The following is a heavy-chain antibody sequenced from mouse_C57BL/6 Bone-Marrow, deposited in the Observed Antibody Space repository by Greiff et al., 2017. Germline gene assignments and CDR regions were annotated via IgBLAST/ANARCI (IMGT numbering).Heavy chain of an antibody. CDR2: INPNYGTT. CDR1: GYSFTDYN. J-gene: IGHJ4*01. V-gene: IGHV1-39*01. CDR3: ARCYDDDYAMDY. Sequence: EVQLQQSGPELVKPGASVQISCKASGYSFTDYNMNWVKQSNGKSLEWIGVINPNYGTTSYNQKFKGKATLTVDQSSSTAYMQLNSLTSVHSAVSYGARCYDDDYAMDYWGQGTSVTVSS. D-gene: IGHD2-4*01.